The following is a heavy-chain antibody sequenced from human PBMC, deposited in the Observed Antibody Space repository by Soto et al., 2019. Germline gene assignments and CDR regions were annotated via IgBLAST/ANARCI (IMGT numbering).Heavy chain of an antibody. D-gene: IGHD3-10*01. CDR1: GGTFSSYA. CDR3: ARDPTITMVRGGGMDV. CDR2: IIPIFGTA. Sequence: QVQLVQSGAEVKKPGSSVKVSCKASGGTFSSYAISWVRQAPGQGLEWMGGIIPIFGTANYAQKFQGRVTITADESTSTAYMELSSPRSEDTAVYYCARDPTITMVRGGGMDVWGQGTTVTVSS. V-gene: IGHV1-69*12. J-gene: IGHJ6*02.